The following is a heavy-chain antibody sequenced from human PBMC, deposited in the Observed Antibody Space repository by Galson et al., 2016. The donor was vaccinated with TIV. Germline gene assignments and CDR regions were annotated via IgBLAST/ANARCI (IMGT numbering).Heavy chain of an antibody. J-gene: IGHJ4*02. CDR3: AKVRLFDGDYMDY. Sequence: SLRLSCAASGFSFDSYGSYGMHWVRQAPGKGLEWVSGISGSGDDTYYADSVRGRFTISRDNSENMLYLQMNSLRAEDTAIYYCAKVRLFDGDYMDYWGRGTLVTVSS. CDR1: GFSFDSYGSYG. V-gene: IGHV3-23*01. CDR2: ISGSGDDT. D-gene: IGHD4-17*01.